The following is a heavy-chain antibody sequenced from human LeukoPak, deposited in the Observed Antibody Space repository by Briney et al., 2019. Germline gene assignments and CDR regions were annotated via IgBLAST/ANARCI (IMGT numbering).Heavy chain of an antibody. CDR2: ISASGGST. J-gene: IGHJ3*02. CDR3: AKDRERQIPLHTFDI. Sequence: GGSLRLSCAASGFIFSNFDMHWVRQTPGKGLEWVSAISASGGSTYYADSVKGRLTISRDNSNNTLYLQMNSLRAEDTALYFCAKDRERQIPLHTFDIWGQGTMVPVSS. CDR1: GFIFSNFD. V-gene: IGHV3-23*01. D-gene: IGHD2-21*01.